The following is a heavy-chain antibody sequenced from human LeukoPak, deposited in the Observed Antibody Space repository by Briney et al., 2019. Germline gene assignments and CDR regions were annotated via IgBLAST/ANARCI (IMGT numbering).Heavy chain of an antibody. Sequence: SETLSLTCTVSGGSISSGDYYWSWIRQPPGKGLEWIGYIYYSGSTYYTPSLKSRVTISVDTSKDQFSLKLSSVTAADTAVYYCARGPRIVVVVAATHNWFDPWGQGTLVTVSS. CDR1: GGSISSGDYY. V-gene: IGHV4-30-4*01. CDR2: IYYSGST. D-gene: IGHD2-15*01. J-gene: IGHJ5*02. CDR3: ARGPRIVVVVAATHNWFDP.